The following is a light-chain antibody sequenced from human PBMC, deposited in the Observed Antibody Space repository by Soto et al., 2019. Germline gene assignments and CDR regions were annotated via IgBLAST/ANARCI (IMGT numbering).Light chain of an antibody. Sequence: QPVLTQSSSASASLGSSVNLTCTLSSGHSYYIIAWHQQQPRKAPRPLMKLERSGSYSKESGDPDRFSGSSSGADRYLTISNLQFEDEAEYYCETWDSTTHVFGGGTKLTVL. J-gene: IGLJ3*02. CDR1: SGHSYYI. V-gene: IGLV4-60*02. CDR2: LERSGSY. CDR3: ETWDSTTHV.